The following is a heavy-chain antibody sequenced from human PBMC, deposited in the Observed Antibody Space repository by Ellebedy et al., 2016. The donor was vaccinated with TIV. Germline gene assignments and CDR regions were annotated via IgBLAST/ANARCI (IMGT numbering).Heavy chain of an antibody. CDR1: GFTFSSYG. Sequence: GESLKISCAASGFTFSSYGMHWVRQAPGKGLEWVAVISYDGSNKYYADSVKGRFTISRDNSKNTLYLQMNSLRAEDTAVYYCARGGPGYCTNGVCYTPLDYWGQGTLVTVSS. D-gene: IGHD2-8*01. CDR3: ARGGPGYCTNGVCYTPLDY. J-gene: IGHJ4*02. V-gene: IGHV3-30*03. CDR2: ISYDGSNK.